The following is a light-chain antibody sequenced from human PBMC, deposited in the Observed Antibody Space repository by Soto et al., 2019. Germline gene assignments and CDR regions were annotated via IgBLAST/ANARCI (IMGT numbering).Light chain of an antibody. CDR2: GAS. V-gene: IGKV3-20*01. CDR1: QSVSSNY. Sequence: EIVLTQSPGTLSLSPGERATLSCRASQSVSSNYLAWYQQKPGQAPRLLIYGASSRATGIPDRFSGSGSGTDFTLTIRRLEPEDFAVYYCQQYGSSYPWTLGQGTKVDTK. J-gene: IGKJ1*01. CDR3: QQYGSSYPWT.